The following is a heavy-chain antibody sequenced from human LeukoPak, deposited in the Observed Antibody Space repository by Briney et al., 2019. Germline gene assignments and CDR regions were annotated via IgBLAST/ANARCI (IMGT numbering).Heavy chain of an antibody. V-gene: IGHV3-7*05. Sequence: AGGSLTLACAASGFTFNNNWISWVRQAPGKGLEGVTKIKEDGSEKYYVDSVKGRFTISRDNATNSLYLQMNSLRAEATALYYCARWGTYSSSCLGAFDIWGQGTMVTVSS. CDR3: ARWGTYSSSCLGAFDI. CDR1: GFTFNNNW. D-gene: IGHD6-13*01. CDR2: IKEDGSEK. J-gene: IGHJ3*02.